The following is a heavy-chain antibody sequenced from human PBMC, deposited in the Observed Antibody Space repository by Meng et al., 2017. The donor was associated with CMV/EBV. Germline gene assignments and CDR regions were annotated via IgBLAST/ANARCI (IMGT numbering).Heavy chain of an antibody. CDR1: GFTFSDYY. CDR3: ARDRLPLYYYDSSGRNAFDI. V-gene: IGHV3-11*04. Sequence: GSLKISCAASGFTFSDYYMSWIRQAPGKGLEWVSYISSSGSTIYYADSVKGRFTISRDNAKNSLYLQMNSLRAEDTAVYYCARDRLPLYYYDSSGRNAFDIWGQGTMVTVSS. CDR2: ISSSGSTI. D-gene: IGHD3-22*01. J-gene: IGHJ3*02.